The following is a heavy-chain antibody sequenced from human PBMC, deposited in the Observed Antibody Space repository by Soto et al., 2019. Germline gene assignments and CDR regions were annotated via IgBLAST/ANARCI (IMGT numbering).Heavy chain of an antibody. Sequence: PGGSLRLSCAASGFTFSGSAMHWVRQASGKGLEWVGRIRSKANSYATAYAASVKGRFTISRDDSKNTAYLQMNSLKTEDTAVYYCTSPRPADYYYYGMDVWGQGTTVTVSS. D-gene: IGHD2-2*01. CDR1: GFTFSGSA. CDR3: TSPRPADYYYYGMDV. CDR2: IRSKANSYAT. V-gene: IGHV3-73*01. J-gene: IGHJ6*02.